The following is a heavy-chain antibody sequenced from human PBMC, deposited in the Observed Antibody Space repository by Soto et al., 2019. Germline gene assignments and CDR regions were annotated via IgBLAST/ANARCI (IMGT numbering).Heavy chain of an antibody. CDR1: GFTFSSYS. CDR3: VKGSGTVTLNFFNY. V-gene: IGHV3-21*04. CDR2: ISRSSNYI. J-gene: IGHJ4*02. Sequence: PGGSLRLSCAASGFTFSSYSMNWVRQAPGKGLEWVSSISRSSNYIYYADSVKGRFTISRDNAKNTLYLQMNSLRAEDTAVYYCVKGSGTVTLNFFNYWGQGTLVTVSS. D-gene: IGHD4-17*01.